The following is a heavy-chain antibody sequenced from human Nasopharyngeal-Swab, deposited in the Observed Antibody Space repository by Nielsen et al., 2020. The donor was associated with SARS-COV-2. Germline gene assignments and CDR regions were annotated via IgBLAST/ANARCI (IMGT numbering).Heavy chain of an antibody. D-gene: IGHD6-19*01. CDR2: IKQDGSEK. Sequence: GESLKISCAASGFPFRNYYMTWVRQAPGKGLEWVANIKQDGSEKNYVDSVKGRFTISRDNAKNSLYLQMNSLRAEDTAVYYCARPQYSSGWSASGYWGQGTLVTVSS. V-gene: IGHV3-7*04. CDR1: GFPFRNYY. CDR3: ARPQYSSGWSASGY. J-gene: IGHJ4*02.